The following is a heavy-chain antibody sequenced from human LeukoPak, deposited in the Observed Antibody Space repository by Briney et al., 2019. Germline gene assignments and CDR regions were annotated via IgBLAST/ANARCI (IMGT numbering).Heavy chain of an antibody. CDR1: GGSISSSSYY. J-gene: IGHJ6*03. Sequence: SETLSLTCAVSGGSISSSSYYWGWIRQPPGKGLEWIGSIYYSGSTYYNPSLKSRVTISVDTSKNQFSLKLSSVTAADTAVYYCARGKNIAARLPYYYYYYMDVWGKGTTVTVSS. CDR3: ARGKNIAARLPYYYYYYMDV. CDR2: IYYSGST. D-gene: IGHD6-6*01. V-gene: IGHV4-39*07.